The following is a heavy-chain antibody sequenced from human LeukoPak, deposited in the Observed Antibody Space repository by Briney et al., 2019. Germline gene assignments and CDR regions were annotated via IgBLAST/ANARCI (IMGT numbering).Heavy chain of an antibody. CDR3: ARGGYSGSYWFDP. J-gene: IGHJ5*02. V-gene: IGHV4-34*01. CDR2: INHSGST. CDR1: GGSFSGYY. Sequence: PSETLSLTCAVYGGSFSGYYWSWIRQPPGKGLEWIGEINHSGSTNYNPSLKSRVTISVDTSKNQFSLKLSSVTAADTAVYYCARGGYSGSYWFDPWGQGTLVTVSS. D-gene: IGHD1-26*01.